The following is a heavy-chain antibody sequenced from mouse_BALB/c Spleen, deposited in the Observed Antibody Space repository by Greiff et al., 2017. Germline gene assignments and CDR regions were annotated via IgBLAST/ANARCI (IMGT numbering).Heavy chain of an antibody. J-gene: IGHJ4*01. CDR1: GYSITSDYA. Sequence: EVKLVESGPGLVKPSQSLSLTCTVTGYSITSDYAWNWIRQFPGNKLEWMGYISYSGSTSYNPSLKSRISITRDTSKNQFFLQLNSVTTEDTATYYCARAVLDYNYAGYAMDYWGQGTSVTVSS. CDR2: ISYSGST. V-gene: IGHV3-2*02. CDR3: ARAVLDYNYAGYAMDY. D-gene: IGHD2-12*01.